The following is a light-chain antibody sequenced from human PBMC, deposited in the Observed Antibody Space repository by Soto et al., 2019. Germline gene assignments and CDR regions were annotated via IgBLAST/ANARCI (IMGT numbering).Light chain of an antibody. CDR1: SSNIGGNS. CDR3: GSWDSSLSAYV. Sequence: QSVLTQPPSVSASPGQNVTSSCSGSSSNIGGNSVSWYQQFPGTAPKLLIYDDDKRPSGIPDRFSGSKSGTSATLGITGFQTGDEADYYCGSWDSSLSAYVFATGTKVTVL. J-gene: IGLJ1*01. CDR2: DDD. V-gene: IGLV1-51*01.